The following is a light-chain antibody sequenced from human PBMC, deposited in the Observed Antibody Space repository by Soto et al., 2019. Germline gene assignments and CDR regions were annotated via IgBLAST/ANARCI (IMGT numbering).Light chain of an antibody. Sequence: IVMTQSPATVSGSPGERVTISCRASQSVSGNVAWYHQKPGQPPRLLVYGASTTDSDIPARFFGSGSETDFTLTITRLQSEDFGIYYCQQFNSWPRTFGQGTKVEIK. CDR3: QQFNSWPRT. CDR2: GAS. V-gene: IGKV3-15*01. J-gene: IGKJ1*01. CDR1: QSVSGN.